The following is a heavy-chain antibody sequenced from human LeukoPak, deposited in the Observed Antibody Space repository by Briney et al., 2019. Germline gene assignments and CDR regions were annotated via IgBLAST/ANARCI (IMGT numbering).Heavy chain of an antibody. J-gene: IGHJ4*02. D-gene: IGHD6-13*01. CDR3: ARDGGYSSSWYFIDY. V-gene: IGHV3-48*03. CDR1: GFTFRSYE. Sequence: GGSLRLSCVASGFTFRSYEMNWVRQAPGKGLEWVSYISTSGSTLYYADSVKGRFTISRDNAKNSLYLQMNSPRAEDTAVYYCARDGGYSSSWYFIDYWGQGTLVTVSS. CDR2: ISTSGSTL.